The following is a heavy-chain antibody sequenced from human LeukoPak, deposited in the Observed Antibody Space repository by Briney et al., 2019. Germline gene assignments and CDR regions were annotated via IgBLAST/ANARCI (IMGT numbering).Heavy chain of an antibody. CDR1: GGSITSHSW. V-gene: IGHV4-4*02. CDR3: ASHVTVLGTIGFDY. D-gene: IGHD6-19*01. J-gene: IGHJ4*02. CDR2: IYHGGDT. Sequence: SGTLSLTCAVSGGSITSHSWWSWVRQPPGKGLEWIGEIYHGGDTNYVPSVKSRVTMSVDKSKNHFSLNLRSVTAADTAIYYCASHVTVLGTIGFDYWGQGILITVSS.